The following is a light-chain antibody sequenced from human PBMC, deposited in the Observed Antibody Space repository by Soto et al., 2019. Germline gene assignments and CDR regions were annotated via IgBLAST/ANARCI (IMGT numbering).Light chain of an antibody. Sequence: QSVLTQPPSVSAAPGQKVTISCSGSSSNIGNNYVSWYQQLPGTAPKLLIYGNSNRPSGVPDRFSGSKSGTSASLAITGLQAEDEADYYCQSYDSSLCEIFGTGTKLTVL. CDR1: SSNIGNNY. J-gene: IGLJ1*01. V-gene: IGLV1-40*01. CDR2: GNS. CDR3: QSYDSSLCEI.